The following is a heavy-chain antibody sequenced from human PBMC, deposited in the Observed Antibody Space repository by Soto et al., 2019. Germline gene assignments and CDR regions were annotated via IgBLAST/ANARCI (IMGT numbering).Heavy chain of an antibody. Sequence: ASVKVSFKASGYTFITYGVTWVRQAPGQGLEWMGWITPYNGKTHYAQKFQDRVTMTTDTAATTAYMELRSLTSDDSAMYFCARDTSHYFDHWGQGILVTVSS. CDR1: GYTFITYG. J-gene: IGHJ4*02. D-gene: IGHD2-2*01. CDR3: ARDTSHYFDH. CDR2: ITPYNGKT. V-gene: IGHV1-18*01.